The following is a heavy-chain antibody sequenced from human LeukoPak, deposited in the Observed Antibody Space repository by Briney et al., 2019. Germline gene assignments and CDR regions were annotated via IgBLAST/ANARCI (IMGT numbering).Heavy chain of an antibody. D-gene: IGHD3-3*01. CDR3: AGQGYDFWSGYRYYFDY. Sequence: RPSETLSLTCAVSGYSISSGYYWGWIRQPPGKGLEWIGSIYHSGSTYYNPSLKSRVTISVDTSKNQFSLKLSSVTAADTAVYYCAGQGYDFWSGYRYYFDYWGQGTLVTVSS. J-gene: IGHJ4*02. CDR2: IYHSGST. V-gene: IGHV4-38-2*01. CDR1: GYSISSGYY.